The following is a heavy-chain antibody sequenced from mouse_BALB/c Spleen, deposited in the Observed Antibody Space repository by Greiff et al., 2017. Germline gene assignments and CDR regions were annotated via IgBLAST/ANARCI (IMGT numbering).Heavy chain of an antibody. V-gene: IGHV1-18*01. Sequence: VQLKESGPELVKPGASVKIPCKASGYTFTDYNMDWVKQSHGKSLEWIGDINPNNGGTIYNQKFKGKATLTVDKSSSTAYMELRSLTSEDTAFYYCARDYGSSYFAYWGQGTLVTVSA. CDR3: ARDYGSSYFAY. J-gene: IGHJ3*01. CDR1: GYTFTDYN. CDR2: INPNNGGT. D-gene: IGHD1-1*01.